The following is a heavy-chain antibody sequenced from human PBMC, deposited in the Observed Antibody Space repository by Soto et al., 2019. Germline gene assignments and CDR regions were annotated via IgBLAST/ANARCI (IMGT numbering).Heavy chain of an antibody. CDR1: GFTFSNYG. V-gene: IGHV3-30*18. D-gene: IGHD2-15*01. Sequence: GGSLRLSCAASGFTFSNYGMHWVRQAPGKGLEWVAVISYDGTNKYHTGSVKGRFTISRDNSKNTLYLQMNSLRAEDTAVYFCAKDSRRGSADYYFDYWGQGTLVTVSS. J-gene: IGHJ4*02. CDR2: ISYDGTNK. CDR3: AKDSRRGSADYYFDY.